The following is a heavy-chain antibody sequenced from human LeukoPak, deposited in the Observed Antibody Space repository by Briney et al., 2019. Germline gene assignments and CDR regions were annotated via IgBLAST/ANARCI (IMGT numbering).Heavy chain of an antibody. Sequence: SQTLSLTCTVSGGSISSGDYYWSWIRQPPGEGLEWIGYIYYSGSTYYNPSLKSRVTISVDTSKNQFSLKLSSVTAADTAVYYCARTVYYDILTGYWVGFDPWGQGTLVTVSS. V-gene: IGHV4-30-4*01. D-gene: IGHD3-9*01. CDR2: IYYSGST. CDR3: ARTVYYDILTGYWVGFDP. J-gene: IGHJ5*02. CDR1: GGSISSGDYY.